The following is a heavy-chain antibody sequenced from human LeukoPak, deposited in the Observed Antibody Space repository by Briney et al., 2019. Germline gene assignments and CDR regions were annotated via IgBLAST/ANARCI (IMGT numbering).Heavy chain of an antibody. CDR2: INSDGSTT. CDR1: GFTFSRHW. J-gene: IGHJ6*03. CDR3: MVTSPDRHYCYYYMDV. D-gene: IGHD4-23*01. Sequence: PGGSLRLSCAASGFTFSRHWMHWVRQAPGKGLVWVSRINSDGSTTSYADSVKARFTISRDNSKNTLYLQMNSLRAEDTAVYYCMVTSPDRHYCYYYMDVWGKGTTVTVSS. V-gene: IGHV3-74*01.